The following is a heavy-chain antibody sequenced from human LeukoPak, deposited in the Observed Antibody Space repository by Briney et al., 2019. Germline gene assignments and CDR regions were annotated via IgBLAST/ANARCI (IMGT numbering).Heavy chain of an antibody. CDR1: GFTFSSYG. CDR2: IRYDGSNK. V-gene: IGHV3-30*02. CDR3: ASDSSGWSAFDY. J-gene: IGHJ4*02. Sequence: GGSLRLSCAASGFTFSSYGMHWVRRAPGKGLEWVAFIRYDGSNKYYADSVKGRFTISRDNSKNTLYLQMNSLRAEDTAVYYCASDSSGWSAFDYWGQGTLVTVSS. D-gene: IGHD6-19*01.